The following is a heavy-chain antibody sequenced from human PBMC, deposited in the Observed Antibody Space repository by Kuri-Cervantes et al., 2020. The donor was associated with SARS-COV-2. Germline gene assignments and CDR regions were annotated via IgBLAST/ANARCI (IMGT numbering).Heavy chain of an antibody. J-gene: IGHJ4*02. V-gene: IGHV3-7*01. CDR3: ARLEIPLVAAAYAY. CDR1: GFTFSSYW. CDR2: IKQDGSEK. D-gene: IGHD6-13*01. Sequence: GGSLRLSCAASGFTFSSYWMSWVRQAPGKGLEWVANIKQDGSEKYYVDSVKGRFTISRDNAKNSLYLQMNSLRAEDTAVYYCARLEIPLVAAAYAYWGQGTLVTVSS.